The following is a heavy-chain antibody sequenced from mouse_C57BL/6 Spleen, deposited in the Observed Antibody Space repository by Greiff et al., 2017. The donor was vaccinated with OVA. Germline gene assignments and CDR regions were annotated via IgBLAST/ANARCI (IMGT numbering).Heavy chain of an antibody. CDR3: AREVDSSGTGFAY. CDR1: GYAFSSYW. Sequence: VQLQESGAELVKPGASVKISCKASGYAFSSYWMNWVKQRPGKGLEWIGQIYPGDGDTNYNGKFKGTATLTADKSSSTAYMQLSSLTSEDSAVYFCAREVDSSGTGFAYWGQGTLVTVSA. J-gene: IGHJ3*01. V-gene: IGHV1-80*01. D-gene: IGHD3-2*02. CDR2: IYPGDGDT.